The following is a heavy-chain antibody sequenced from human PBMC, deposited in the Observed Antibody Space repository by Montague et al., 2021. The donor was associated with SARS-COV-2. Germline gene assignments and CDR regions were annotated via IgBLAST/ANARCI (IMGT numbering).Heavy chain of an antibody. CDR2: IYNSVST. D-gene: IGHD3-10*01. Sequence: TLSLTCTVSGGSISSGSYYWNWIRQHPGKGLEFIGFIYNSVSTYYNPSLKSRVSISVDTSKNQFSLKLSSVTAADTAVYYCARVKRGDYYGLGVSAHFDYWGQGIRVIVSS. V-gene: IGHV4-31*03. CDR1: GGSISSGSYY. J-gene: IGHJ4*02. CDR3: ARVKRGDYYGLGVSAHFDY.